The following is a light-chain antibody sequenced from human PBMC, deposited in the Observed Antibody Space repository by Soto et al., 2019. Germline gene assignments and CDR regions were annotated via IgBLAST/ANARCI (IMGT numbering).Light chain of an antibody. Sequence: DIQMAQSPSALFASIGDRVSVTCRASQPIFTSLAWYQQKPGQAPKLLIYDASVLQTGVPSRFSGFSSGTDFTLTISGLQPDDFATYFCQQYKSYSAHELTFGGGTKVGIK. V-gene: IGKV1-5*01. J-gene: IGKJ4*01. CDR3: QQYKSYSAHELT. CDR2: DAS. CDR1: QPIFTS.